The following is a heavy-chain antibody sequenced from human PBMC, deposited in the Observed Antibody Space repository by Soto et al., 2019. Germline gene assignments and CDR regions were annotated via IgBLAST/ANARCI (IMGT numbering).Heavy chain of an antibody. D-gene: IGHD4-17*01. Sequence: SETLSLTSTLSGFSIGRGSSSWNCVRKHPGKGLEWIGYIYYNGNTYFSPSLRSRLTISIDTSKNQFSLKLSSVTAADTAMYYCARARLRAVYAFDLWGQGTMVTFSS. CDR3: ARARLRAVYAFDL. CDR1: GFSIGRGSSS. CDR2: IYYNGNT. V-gene: IGHV4-31*03. J-gene: IGHJ3*01.